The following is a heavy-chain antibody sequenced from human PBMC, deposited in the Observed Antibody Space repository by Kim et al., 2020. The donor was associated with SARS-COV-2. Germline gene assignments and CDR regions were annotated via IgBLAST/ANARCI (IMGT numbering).Heavy chain of an antibody. V-gene: IGHV4-59*13. CDR1: GGSISGYY. J-gene: IGHJ3*02. CDR2: IYYSGST. Sequence: SETLSLTCTVSGGSISGYYWSWIRQPPGKGLEWLGYIYYSGSTNYNPSLKSRVTISVDTSKNQFSLELSSVTAADTAVYYCARDRYCGGDCHMFAPPGAFDIWGQGTMVTVSS. CDR3: ARDRYCGGDCHMFAPPGAFDI. D-gene: IGHD2-21*01.